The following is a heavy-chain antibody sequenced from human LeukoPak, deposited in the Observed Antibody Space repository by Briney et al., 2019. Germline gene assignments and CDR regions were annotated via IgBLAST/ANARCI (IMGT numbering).Heavy chain of an antibody. CDR3: ARDLSSSWYQSAKTDYYYGMDV. D-gene: IGHD6-13*01. V-gene: IGHV3-66*01. CDR2: IYSGGST. Sequence: GGSLRLSCAASGFTVSSNYMSWVRQAPGQGLEWVSVIYSGGSTYYADSVKGRFTISRDNSKNTLYLQMNSLRAEDTAVYYCARDLSSSWYQSAKTDYYYGMDVWGQGTTVTVSS. CDR1: GFTVSSNY. J-gene: IGHJ6*02.